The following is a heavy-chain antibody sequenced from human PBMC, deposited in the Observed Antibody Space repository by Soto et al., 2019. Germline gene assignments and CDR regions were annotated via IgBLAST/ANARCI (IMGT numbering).Heavy chain of an antibody. CDR2: IKQDGSEK. V-gene: IGHV3-7*04. D-gene: IGHD3-10*01. J-gene: IGHJ6*02. CDR1: GFTFSTYW. Sequence: SGGSLRLSCAASGFTFSTYWMSWVRKAPGKGLEWAANIKQDGSEKYYVDSVKGRFTISRDNAKNSLYLQMNSLRAEDTAVYYCARGADSRGLYGMDVWGQGTTVTVSS. CDR3: ARGADSRGLYGMDV.